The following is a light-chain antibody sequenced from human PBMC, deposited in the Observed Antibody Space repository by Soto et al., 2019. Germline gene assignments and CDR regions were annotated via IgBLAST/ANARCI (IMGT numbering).Light chain of an antibody. J-gene: IGLJ1*01. Sequence: QSVLTQPPSASGTPGQRDTISCSGSSSNIGSDSVNWFQHLPGTTPKLLIYGNNQRPSGVPDRFSGSKSGTSASLVISGLQSEDEADYYCAAWDGSLNAYVFGTGTKLTVL. V-gene: IGLV1-44*01. CDR2: GNN. CDR3: AAWDGSLNAYV. CDR1: SSNIGSDS.